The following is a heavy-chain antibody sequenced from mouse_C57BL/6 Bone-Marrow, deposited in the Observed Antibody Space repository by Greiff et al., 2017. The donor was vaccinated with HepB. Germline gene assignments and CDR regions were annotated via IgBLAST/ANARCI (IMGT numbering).Heavy chain of an antibody. V-gene: IGHV14-4*01. CDR3: TTDDYDSY. D-gene: IGHD2-4*01. J-gene: IGHJ3*01. Sequence: EVQLQQSGAELVRPGASVKLSCTASGFNIKDDYMHGVKQRPEQGLEWIGWIDPENGDTEYASKFQGKATITADTSSNTAYLQLSSLTSEDTAVYYCTTDDYDSYWGQGTLVTVSA. CDR2: IDPENGDT. CDR1: GFNIKDDY.